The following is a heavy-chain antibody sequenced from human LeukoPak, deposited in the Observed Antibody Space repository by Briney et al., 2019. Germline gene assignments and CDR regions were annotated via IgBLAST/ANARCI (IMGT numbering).Heavy chain of an antibody. CDR2: LFHTGST. Sequence: SETLSLTCTVSGGSISKYYWSWIRQPPGKGLEWMGHLFHTGSTTYNPSLKSRVTISVDTSKNQFSLKLTSVTAADTALYYCARGTYYYYDSSGPIPWFDPWGQGTLVTVSS. CDR3: ARGTYYYYDSSGPIPWFDP. D-gene: IGHD3-22*01. J-gene: IGHJ5*02. V-gene: IGHV4-59*12. CDR1: GGSISKYY.